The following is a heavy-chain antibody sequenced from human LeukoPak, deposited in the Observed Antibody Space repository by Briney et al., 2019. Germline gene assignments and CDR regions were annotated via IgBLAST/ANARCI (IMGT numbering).Heavy chain of an antibody. CDR1: GFTFSSNS. Sequence: GGSLRLSCAASGFTFSSNSMNWVRQAPGKGLEWVSYISSSSTTIYYADSVKGRFTISRDNAKNSLYLQMSSLRAEDTAVYYCARKTGGSLDIWGQGTMVTVSS. V-gene: IGHV3-48*01. CDR3: ARKTGGSLDI. J-gene: IGHJ3*02. CDR2: ISSSSTTI. D-gene: IGHD7-27*01.